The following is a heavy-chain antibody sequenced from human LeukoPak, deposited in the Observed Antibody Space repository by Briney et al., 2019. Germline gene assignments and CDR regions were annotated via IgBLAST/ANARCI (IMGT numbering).Heavy chain of an antibody. V-gene: IGHV1-18*01. J-gene: IGHJ5*01. CDR1: GYTLSSFG. CDR3: AREKGWFDS. Sequence: GASVKVSCKASGYTLSSFGISWVRQAPGQGLEWMGWISAYNGNTNYAQKLQGRVTMTTDIPTSTAFMELRSLRPDDTAVYYCAREKGWFDSWGQGTLVTVSS. CDR2: ISAYNGNT.